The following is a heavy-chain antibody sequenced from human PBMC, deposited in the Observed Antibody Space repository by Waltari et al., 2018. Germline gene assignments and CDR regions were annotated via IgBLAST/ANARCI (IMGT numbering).Heavy chain of an antibody. CDR1: GGSISSSSYY. J-gene: IGHJ5*02. CDR3: ARGGDYPRGWFDP. Sequence: QLQLQESGPGLVKPSETLSLTCTVSGGSISSSSYYWGWFRQPPGKGLEWIGSIYYSGSTYYNPSLKSRVTISVDTSKNQFSLKLSSVTAADTAVYYCARGGDYPRGWFDPWGQGTLVTVSS. D-gene: IGHD4-17*01. CDR2: IYYSGST. V-gene: IGHV4-39*07.